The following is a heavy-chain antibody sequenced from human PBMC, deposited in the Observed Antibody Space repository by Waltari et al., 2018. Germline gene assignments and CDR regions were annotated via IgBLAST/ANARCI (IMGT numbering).Heavy chain of an antibody. V-gene: IGHV4-4*07. CDR1: GGSISSYY. CDR3: ARDWGYCSGGSCPVGYYYYYMDV. D-gene: IGHD2-15*01. Sequence: QVQLQESGPGLVKPSETLSLTCTVSGGSISSYYWSWIRQPAGKGLEWIGRIYTSGSTTHNPSLKSRVTMSVDTSKNQFSLKLSSVTAADTAVYYCARDWGYCSGGSCPVGYYYYYMDVWGKGTTVTVSS. J-gene: IGHJ6*03. CDR2: IYTSGST.